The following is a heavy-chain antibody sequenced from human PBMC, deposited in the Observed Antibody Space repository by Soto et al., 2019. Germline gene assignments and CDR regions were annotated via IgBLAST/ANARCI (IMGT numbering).Heavy chain of an antibody. J-gene: IGHJ4*02. CDR3: ARGAETGYSGVDY. D-gene: IGHD6-25*01. Sequence: GGPLRLSCAASGFTFSSYSMNWVRQAPGKGLEWVSYISSSGTTMYYADSVKGRFTISRDSAKNSLCLQMNSLRAEDTAVYYCARGAETGYSGVDYWGQGTLVTVS. CDR2: ISSSGTTM. CDR1: GFTFSSYS. V-gene: IGHV3-48*01.